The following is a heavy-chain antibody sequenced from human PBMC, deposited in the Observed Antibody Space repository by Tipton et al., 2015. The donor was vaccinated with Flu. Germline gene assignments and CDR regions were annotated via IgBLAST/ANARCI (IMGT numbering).Heavy chain of an antibody. CDR1: GFTFITYG. D-gene: IGHD2-8*01. Sequence: SLRLSCGVSGFTFITYGIHWVRQAPGKGLEWVALDGNNKNYADSVKGRFTISRDYYKSTVYLQMNSLRPEDTAVYYCTRDSSGDIALMMYASAPYGMDVWGQGTTVTVSS. V-gene: IGHV3-30*03. CDR2: DGNNK. CDR3: TRDSSGDIALMMYASAPYGMDV. J-gene: IGHJ6*02.